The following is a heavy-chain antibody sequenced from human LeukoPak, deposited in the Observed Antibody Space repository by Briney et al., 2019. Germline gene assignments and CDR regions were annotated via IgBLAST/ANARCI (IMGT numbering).Heavy chain of an antibody. J-gene: IGHJ4*02. CDR3: ARQADFYYGSGSYFTFDY. CDR1: GFTFDDYA. V-gene: IGHV3-9*01. CDR2: ISWNSGSI. D-gene: IGHD3-10*01. Sequence: GRSLRLSCAASGFTFDDYAMHWVRQAPGEGLEWVSGISWNSGSIGYADSVKGRFTISRDNAKNSLYLQMNSLRAEDTAVYYCARQADFYYGSGSYFTFDYWGQGTLVTVSS.